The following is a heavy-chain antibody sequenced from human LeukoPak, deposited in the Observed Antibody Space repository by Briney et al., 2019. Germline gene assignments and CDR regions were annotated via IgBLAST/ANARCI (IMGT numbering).Heavy chain of an antibody. J-gene: IGHJ3*02. CDR3: ARCGLRLNAFDI. Sequence: TSETLSLTCTVSGGSISSSSYYWGWIRQPPGKGLEWIGSIYYSGSTYYNPSLKSRVTISVDTSKNQFSLKLSSVTAADTAVYYCARCGLRLNAFDIWGQGTMVTVSS. CDR1: GGSISSSSYY. V-gene: IGHV4-39*01. D-gene: IGHD3-3*01. CDR2: IYYSGST.